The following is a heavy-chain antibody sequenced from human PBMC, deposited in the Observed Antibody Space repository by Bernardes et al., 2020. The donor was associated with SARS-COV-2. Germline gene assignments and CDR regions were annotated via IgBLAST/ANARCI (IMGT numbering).Heavy chain of an antibody. V-gene: IGHV1-18*01. CDR3: AREPLDY. J-gene: IGHJ4*02. CDR2: ISANNGYT. Sequence: ASVKVSCKASGYIFTTYGISWVRQAPGQGLEWMGWISANNGYTKYAQKLKGRVTMTTDTSTTTAYMELRSLKSDDTAMYYCAREPLDYWGQGTLVTVSS. CDR1: GYIFTTYG.